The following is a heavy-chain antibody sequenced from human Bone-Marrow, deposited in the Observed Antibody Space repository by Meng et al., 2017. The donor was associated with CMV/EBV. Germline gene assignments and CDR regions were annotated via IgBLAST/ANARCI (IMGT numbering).Heavy chain of an antibody. CDR1: GYTFTSYD. CDR3: GRGPARSELSQKYCSGGSCYWFDP. CDR2: MNPNSGNT. D-gene: IGHD2-15*01. J-gene: IGHJ5*02. Sequence: ASVKVSCKASGYTFTSYDINWVRQATGQGLEWMGWMNPNSGNTGYAQKFQGRVTMTRNTSISTAYMELRSLGSEDTAVYYCGRGPARSELSQKYCSGGSCYWFDPWGQGTLVTVSS. V-gene: IGHV1-8*01.